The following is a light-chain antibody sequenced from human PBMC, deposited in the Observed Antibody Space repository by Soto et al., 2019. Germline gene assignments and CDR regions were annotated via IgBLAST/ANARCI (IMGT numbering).Light chain of an antibody. CDR2: GAS. V-gene: IGKV3-15*01. CDR1: ESVSSN. CDR3: QQYHIWPSWT. Sequence: VMTQSPDTLSVSPGEGVTLXCRASESVSSNVAWYQQRPGQAPRLLIYGASTRATDIPARFSGSGSGTDFTLTISSLQSEDFAVYFCQQYHIWPSWTFGQGTKVDIK. J-gene: IGKJ1*01.